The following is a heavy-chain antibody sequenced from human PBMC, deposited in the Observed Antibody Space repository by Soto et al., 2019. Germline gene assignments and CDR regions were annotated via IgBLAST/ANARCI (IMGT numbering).Heavy chain of an antibody. CDR3: AKTAGGSVYGQSDY. D-gene: IGHD5-12*01. CDR1: GFTFSSYG. V-gene: IGHV3-30*18. Sequence: SLRLSCAASGFTFSSYGMHWVRQAPGKGLEWVAVISYDGSNKYYADSVKGRFTISRDNSKNTLYLQMSSLRAEDTAVYYCAKTAGGSVYGQSDYWGQGTLVTVSS. J-gene: IGHJ4*02. CDR2: ISYDGSNK.